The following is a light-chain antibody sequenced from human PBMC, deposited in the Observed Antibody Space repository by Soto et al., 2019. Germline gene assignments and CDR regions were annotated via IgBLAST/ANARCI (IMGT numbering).Light chain of an antibody. CDR1: QGVSSAY. CDR3: QLYGNSPPSFT. Sequence: EIVLTQSPGTLSLSPGERATLSCRASQGVSSAYLAWYQQKPSQAPSLLIYGATDRATGIPDRFSGSGSETDFTLTISRLEPEDFAVYYCQLYGNSPPSFTFGPGTKVDIK. V-gene: IGKV3-20*01. CDR2: GAT. J-gene: IGKJ3*01.